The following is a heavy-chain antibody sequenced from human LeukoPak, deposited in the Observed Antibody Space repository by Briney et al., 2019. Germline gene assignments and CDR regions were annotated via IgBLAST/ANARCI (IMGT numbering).Heavy chain of an antibody. Sequence: GGSLRLSCSASGFTFSTYAMSWVRQPLGKGLEWVSAIRGSGDSTYYAESVKGRFTIPRDNSKNTLYLQMNSLRAEDTAVYYCAKRFRGTSGLYYFDSWGQGTLVTVSS. CDR3: AKRFRGTSGLYYFDS. CDR1: GFTFSTYA. J-gene: IGHJ4*02. CDR2: IRGSGDST. D-gene: IGHD2/OR15-2a*01. V-gene: IGHV3-23*01.